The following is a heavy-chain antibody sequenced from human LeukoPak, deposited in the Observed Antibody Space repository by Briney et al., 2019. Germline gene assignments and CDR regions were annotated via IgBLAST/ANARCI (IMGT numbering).Heavy chain of an antibody. CDR1: GYTFTAYY. CDR2: IRPGDTRT. Sequence: PSVKVSCKATGYTFTAYYIQCVPQAPGQGLECMSTIRPGDTRTTYAQKFQGRVTMTWGMSTTTGYMELRSLRSEDTGVYYWVRGGSGGTYDYWGQGTLVTVSS. V-gene: IGHV1-46*01. CDR3: VRGGSGGTYDY. J-gene: IGHJ4*02. D-gene: IGHD3-16*01.